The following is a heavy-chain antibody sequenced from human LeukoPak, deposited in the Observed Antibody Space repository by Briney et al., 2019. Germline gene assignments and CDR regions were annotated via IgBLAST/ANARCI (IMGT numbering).Heavy chain of an antibody. CDR2: ISYNGSNK. D-gene: IGHD6-13*01. CDR3: ARGGASSSWFIDY. CDR1: GFTFSSYG. Sequence: GGSLRLSCAASGFTFSSYGMHWVRQAPGKGLEWVAVISYNGSNKYYADSVKGRFTISRDNSMNTLYLQMNSLRAEDTAVYYCARGGASSSWFIDYWGQGTLVTVSS. J-gene: IGHJ4*02. V-gene: IGHV3-30*03.